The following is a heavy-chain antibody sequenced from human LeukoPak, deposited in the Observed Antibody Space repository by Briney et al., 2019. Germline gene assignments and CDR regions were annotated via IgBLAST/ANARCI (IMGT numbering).Heavy chain of an antibody. J-gene: IGHJ4*02. D-gene: IGHD6-19*01. CDR1: GFTFSSYS. Sequence: GGSLRLSCAASGFTFSSYSMNWVRQAPGKGLEWVSSISSSSSYIYCADSVKGRFTISRDNAKNSLYLQMNSLRAEDTAVYYCARVDSSGWSDFDYWGQGTLVTVSS. CDR2: ISSSSSYI. V-gene: IGHV3-21*01. CDR3: ARVDSSGWSDFDY.